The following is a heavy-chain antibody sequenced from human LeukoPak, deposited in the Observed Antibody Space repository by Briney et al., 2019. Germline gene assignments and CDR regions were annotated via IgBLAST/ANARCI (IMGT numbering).Heavy chain of an antibody. CDR2: INWNGGST. Sequence: PGGSLRLSCAASGFTFDDYGMSWVRQAPGKGLEWVSGINWNGGSTGYADSVKGRFTISRDNSKNTLYLQMNSLRAEDTAVYYCAKDESLYYGSGITDYWGQGTLVTVSS. CDR3: AKDESLYYGSGITDY. J-gene: IGHJ4*02. D-gene: IGHD3-10*01. V-gene: IGHV3-20*04. CDR1: GFTFDDYG.